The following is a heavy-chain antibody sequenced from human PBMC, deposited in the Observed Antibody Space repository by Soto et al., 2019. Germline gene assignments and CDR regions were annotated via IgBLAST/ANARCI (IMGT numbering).Heavy chain of an antibody. V-gene: IGHV3-21*01. CDR3: ARDGNYDFWSGYPGVDY. D-gene: IGHD3-3*01. CDR1: GFNFNNYN. Sequence: GGSLRLSCTASGFNFNNYNMDWVRQAPGKGLEWVSSISSSTIYYADSVKGRFTISRDNAKNSLYLQMNSLRAEDTAVYYCARDGNYDFWSGYPGVDYWGQGTLVTVSS. J-gene: IGHJ4*02. CDR2: ISSSTIY.